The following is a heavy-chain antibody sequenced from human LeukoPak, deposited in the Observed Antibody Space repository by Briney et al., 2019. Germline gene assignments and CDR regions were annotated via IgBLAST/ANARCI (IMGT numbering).Heavy chain of an antibody. CDR2: IYPGDSDT. J-gene: IGHJ4*02. CDR3: ARLEPGYSSGWYFDY. Sequence: GESLKISCKGSGYSFTSYWIGWVRQMPGKGLELMGIIYPGDSDTRYSPSFQGQVTISADKSISTAYLQWSSLKASDTAMYYCARLEPGYSSGWYFDYWGQGTLVTVSS. CDR1: GYSFTSYW. V-gene: IGHV5-51*01. D-gene: IGHD6-19*01.